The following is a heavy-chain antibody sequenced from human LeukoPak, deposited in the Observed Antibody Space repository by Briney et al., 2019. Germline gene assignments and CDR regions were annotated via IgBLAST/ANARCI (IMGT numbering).Heavy chain of an antibody. V-gene: IGHV1-69*05. Sequence: SVKVSCRASGITFSYCTISWVRQAPGQGLEWMGRIIPIFGTADYAQKFQGRVTMTTDESTSTAYMELSSLRSEDTAVYYCAREPVPRSSGLQYWGQGTLVTVSS. CDR3: AREPVPRSSGLQY. CDR2: IIPIFGTA. D-gene: IGHD3-22*01. J-gene: IGHJ4*02. CDR1: GITFSYCT.